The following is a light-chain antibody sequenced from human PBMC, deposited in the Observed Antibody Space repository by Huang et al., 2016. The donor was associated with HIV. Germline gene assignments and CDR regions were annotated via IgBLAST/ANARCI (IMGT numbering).Light chain of an antibody. CDR3: QQYGTSPTT. Sequence: EILLTQSPGTLSFSPGERATLSCRASQSVGRSSLAWYQQQPGQAHTLLISDAAWRPSGIPDRFSGSGSGTDFTLSISRLEPEDFAVYYCQQYGTSPTTFGQGTKVEI. V-gene: IGKV3-20*01. CDR1: QSVGRSS. CDR2: DAA. J-gene: IGKJ1*01.